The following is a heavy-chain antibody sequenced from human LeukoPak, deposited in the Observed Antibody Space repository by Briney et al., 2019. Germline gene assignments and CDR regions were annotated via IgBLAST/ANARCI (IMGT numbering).Heavy chain of an antibody. CDR1: GGTFSSYA. V-gene: IGHV1-69*01. D-gene: IGHD2-2*02. J-gene: IGHJ4*02. Sequence: ASAKVSCKASGGTFSSYAISWVRQAPGQGLEWMGGIIPIFGTANYAQKFQGRVTITADESTSTAYMELSSLRSEDTAVYYCASRGLGYCSSTSCYTGGYLFDYWGQGTLVTVSS. CDR2: IIPIFGTA. CDR3: ASRGLGYCSSTSCYTGGYLFDY.